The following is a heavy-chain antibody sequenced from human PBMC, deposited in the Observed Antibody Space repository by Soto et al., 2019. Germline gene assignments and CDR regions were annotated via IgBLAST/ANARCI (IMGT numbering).Heavy chain of an antibody. V-gene: IGHV4-59*01. Sequence: SETLSLTCSVSGGSISGSYWSWIRQSPGQGLEWLGYVYYTGSTNYSPSLRSRVSISVDTSKNEFSLRLSSATAADTAVYFCARSVAVPGAHIDYWGQGTQVTVSS. CDR3: ARSVAVPGAHIDY. CDR2: VYYTGST. J-gene: IGHJ4*02. D-gene: IGHD6-19*01. CDR1: GGSISGSY.